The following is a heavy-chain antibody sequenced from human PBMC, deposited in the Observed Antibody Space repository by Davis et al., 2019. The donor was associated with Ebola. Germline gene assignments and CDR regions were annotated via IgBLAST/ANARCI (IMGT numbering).Heavy chain of an antibody. Sequence: MPSETLSLTCTVSGGSISSSSYYWGWIRQPPGKGLEWIGSIYYSGSTYYNPSLKSRVTISVDTSKNQFSLKLSSVTAADTAVYYCARSGGVIHYWGQGTLVTVSS. CDR2: IYYSGST. D-gene: IGHD3-16*02. CDR3: ARSGGVIHY. J-gene: IGHJ4*02. V-gene: IGHV4-39*01. CDR1: GGSISSSSYY.